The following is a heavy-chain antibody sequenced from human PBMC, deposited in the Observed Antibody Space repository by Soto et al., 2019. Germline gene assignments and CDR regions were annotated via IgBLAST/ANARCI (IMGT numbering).Heavy chain of an antibody. CDR3: AILVGATLG. CDR2: IWYDGSNK. CDR1: GFTFSSYG. D-gene: IGHD1-26*01. Sequence: GGSLRLSCAASGFTFSSYGMHWVRQAPGKGLEWVAVIWYDGSNKYYADSVKGRFTISRDNSKNTLYLQMNSLRAEDTAVYYCAILVGATLGWGQGTLVTVSS. V-gene: IGHV3-33*01. J-gene: IGHJ4*02.